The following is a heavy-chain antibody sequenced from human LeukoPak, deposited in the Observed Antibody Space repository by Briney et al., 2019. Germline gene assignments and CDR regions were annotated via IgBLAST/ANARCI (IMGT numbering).Heavy chain of an antibody. V-gene: IGHV4-59*01. CDR2: IYYSGST. Sequence: SETLSLTCTVSGGSISSYYWSWIRQPPGKGLEWIGYIYYSGSTNYNPSLKSRVTISVDTSKNQFSLKLSSVTAADTAVYYCARGRLGYYGSGSYFGYWGQGTLVTVSS. J-gene: IGHJ4*02. D-gene: IGHD3-10*01. CDR3: ARGRLGYYGSGSYFGY. CDR1: GGSISSYY.